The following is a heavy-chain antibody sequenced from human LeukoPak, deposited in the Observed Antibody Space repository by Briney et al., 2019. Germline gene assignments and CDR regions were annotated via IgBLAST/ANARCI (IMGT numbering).Heavy chain of an antibody. V-gene: IGHV4-30-2*01. Sequence: SQTLSLTCTVSGGSISSGGYYWSWIRQPPGKGLEWIGYIYHSGSTYYNPSLKSRVTISVDRSKNQFSLKLSSVTAADTAVYYCARDPLVSTILGGHYYMDVWGKGTTVTVSS. D-gene: IGHD3-3*01. CDR3: ARDPLVSTILGGHYYMDV. J-gene: IGHJ6*03. CDR1: GGSISSGGYY. CDR2: IYHSGST.